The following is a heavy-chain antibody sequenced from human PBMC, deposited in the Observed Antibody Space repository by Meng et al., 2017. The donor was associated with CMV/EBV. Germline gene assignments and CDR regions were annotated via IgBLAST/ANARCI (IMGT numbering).Heavy chain of an antibody. CDR2: INHSGST. CDR3: ARGQGWVRGVGAKRLRPNWFDP. CDR1: GGSFSGYY. D-gene: IGHD3-10*01. Sequence: SQTPSLICAVYGGSFSGYYWSWIRQPPGKGLEWIGEINHSGSTNYNPSLKSRVTISVDTSKNQFSLKLSSVTAADTAVYYCARGQGWVRGVGAKRLRPNWFDPWGQGTLVTVSS. V-gene: IGHV4-34*01. J-gene: IGHJ5*02.